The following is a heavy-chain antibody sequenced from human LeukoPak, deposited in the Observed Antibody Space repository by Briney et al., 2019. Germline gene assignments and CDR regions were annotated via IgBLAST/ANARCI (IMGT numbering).Heavy chain of an antibody. V-gene: IGHV3-21*01. CDR1: GFTFSTSA. Sequence: GGSLRLSCAASGFTFSTSAMNWVRQVPGKGLEWVSSIDYDSSHIYYAASVRGRSTISRDNARDSVYLRMDSLRVEDTAVYYCTRDPLRYLRVGHYDYWGQGTLVAVSS. J-gene: IGHJ4*02. D-gene: IGHD3-9*01. CDR2: IDYDSSHI. CDR3: TRDPLRYLRVGHYDY.